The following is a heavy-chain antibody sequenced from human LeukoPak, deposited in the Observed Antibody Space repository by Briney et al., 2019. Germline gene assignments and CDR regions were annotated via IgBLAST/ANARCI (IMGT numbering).Heavy chain of an antibody. Sequence: GGSLRLSCAGTGFTFDDHGMHWVRKVAGKGLEWVAGLSWNSVSKGYGDSVKGRFTISRDNAKNSLYLQMSSLRPDDTALYFCAKIRGMTVAGPFDSWGQGTLVTVSS. D-gene: IGHD3-22*01. V-gene: IGHV3-9*01. CDR1: GFTFDDHG. J-gene: IGHJ4*02. CDR2: LSWNSVSK. CDR3: AKIRGMTVAGPFDS.